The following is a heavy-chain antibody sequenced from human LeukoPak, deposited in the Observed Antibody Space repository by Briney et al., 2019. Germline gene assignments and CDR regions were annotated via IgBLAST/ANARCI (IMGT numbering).Heavy chain of an antibody. CDR1: GGSISSGSYY. Sequence: SETLSHTCTVSGGSISSGSYYWSWIRQPAGKGLEWIGRIHTSGSTNYNPSLKSRVTISVDASKNQFSLKLSSVTAADTAVYYCARSSRAYCGGDCWNDAFDIWGQGTMVTVSS. CDR2: IHTSGST. J-gene: IGHJ3*02. D-gene: IGHD2-21*01. CDR3: ARSSRAYCGGDCWNDAFDI. V-gene: IGHV4-61*02.